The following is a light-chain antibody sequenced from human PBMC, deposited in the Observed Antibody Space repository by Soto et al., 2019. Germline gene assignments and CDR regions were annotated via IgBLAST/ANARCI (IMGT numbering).Light chain of an antibody. CDR1: QDISNY. J-gene: IGKJ3*01. CDR2: AAS. V-gene: IGKV1-27*01. Sequence: DIQMTQSPPSLSASVGDRVTITCRASQDISNYLAWYQQRPGKVPRLLIYAASTLQSGVPSRFSGSGSGTDFTLTISSLLPEDAATYYCQNLYSAAFPFGPGTKVDIK. CDR3: QNLYSAAFP.